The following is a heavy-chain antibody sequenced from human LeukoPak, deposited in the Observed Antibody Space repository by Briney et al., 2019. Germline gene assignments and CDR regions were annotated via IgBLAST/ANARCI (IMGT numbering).Heavy chain of an antibody. Sequence: ASVKVSCKASGYTFTSYGISWVRQAPGQGLERMGWISAYNGNTNYAQKLQGRVTMTTDTSTSTAYMELRSLRSDDTAVYYCARDSDVGATDAFDIWGRGTMVTVSS. CDR2: ISAYNGNT. V-gene: IGHV1-18*01. CDR3: ARDSDVGATDAFDI. J-gene: IGHJ3*02. D-gene: IGHD1-26*01. CDR1: GYTFTSYG.